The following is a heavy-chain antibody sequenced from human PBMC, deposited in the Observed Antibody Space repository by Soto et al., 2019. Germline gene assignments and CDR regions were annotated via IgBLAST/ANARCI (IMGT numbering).Heavy chain of an antibody. D-gene: IGHD2-15*01. Sequence: QITLKESGPTLVKPTQTLTLTCTFSGFSGSTSGVGVAWIRQSPGQALEWLALIYWDNDKRYSPILQCRVTITKDTSKNQVVLTMTNMDPVDTATYYCAHKGGRGAGMDVWGQGTTVTVSS. CDR1: GFSGSTSGVG. V-gene: IGHV2-5*02. CDR3: AHKGGRGAGMDV. CDR2: IYWDNDK. J-gene: IGHJ6*02.